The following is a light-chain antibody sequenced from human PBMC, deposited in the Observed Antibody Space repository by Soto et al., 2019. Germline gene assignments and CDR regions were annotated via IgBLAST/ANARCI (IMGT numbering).Light chain of an antibody. CDR1: SSDIGTYNY. Sequence: QSALAQPASVSGSPGQSITISCTGTSSDIGTYNYVSWYQQHAGKVPKLMIYDVSNRPSGVSDRFSGSKSGNTASLTISGLQAEDEADYYCTSYTSSRTGVFGGGTKLTV. CDR2: DVS. CDR3: TSYTSSRTGV. J-gene: IGLJ2*01. V-gene: IGLV2-14*03.